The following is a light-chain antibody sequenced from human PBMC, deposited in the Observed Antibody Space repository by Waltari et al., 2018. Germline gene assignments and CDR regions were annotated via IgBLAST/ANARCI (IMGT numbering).Light chain of an antibody. CDR2: GKN. Sequence: YQQKPGQAAVLVFYGKNNRPSGIPDRFSGSTSGDTASLTISGAQAEDEADYFCHSRDTSGTHVLFGGGTTVTVL. CDR3: HSRDTSGTHVL. V-gene: IGLV3-19*01. J-gene: IGLJ3*02.